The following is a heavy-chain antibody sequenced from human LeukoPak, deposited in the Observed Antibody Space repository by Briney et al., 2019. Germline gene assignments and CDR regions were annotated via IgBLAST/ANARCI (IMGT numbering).Heavy chain of an antibody. J-gene: IGHJ4*02. V-gene: IGHV5-51*01. Sequence: GESLKISCKGSGYSFTNYWIAWVRQMLGKGLEWLGVIYPGDSDTRYSPSFQGQVTISADKSIDTAHVQWSSLKASDTAMYYCARFQSGAAYKSGYYLNYWGQGTLVTVSS. CDR2: IYPGDSDT. D-gene: IGHD3-3*01. CDR1: GYSFTNYW. CDR3: ARFQSGAAYKSGYYLNY.